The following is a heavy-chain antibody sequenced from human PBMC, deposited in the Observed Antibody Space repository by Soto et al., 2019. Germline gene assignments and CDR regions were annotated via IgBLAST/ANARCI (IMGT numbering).Heavy chain of an antibody. Sequence: EVKLLESGGGLAQPGGSLRLSCVGSGFTFDSYAISWVRQAPGERLQWIAAISGSADGTDYAHSVRGRFTISRDNAKNTVHLQMDSLRVEGTAVYFCAKDTVGGYSFWSGYYSDGLDVWGQGTLVTVS. CDR3: AKDTVGGYSFWSGYYSDGLDV. CDR2: ISGSADGT. J-gene: IGHJ3*01. D-gene: IGHD3-3*01. V-gene: IGHV3-23*01. CDR1: GFTFDSYA.